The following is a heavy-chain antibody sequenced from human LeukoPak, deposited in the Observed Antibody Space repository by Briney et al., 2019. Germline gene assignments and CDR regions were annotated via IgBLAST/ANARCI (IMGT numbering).Heavy chain of an antibody. CDR1: GFTFNIFA. D-gene: IGHD2/OR15-2a*01. Sequence: GGSLRLSCAASGFTFNIFAMTWVRQAPGKGLEWVSTIGSPDETYYADSVKGRFTLSRDNSMNTLYLQMSSLRAEDTAVYYCAKDATSMNKIWDAFDVWGQGTVVSVSS. CDR2: IGSPDET. CDR3: AKDATSMNKIWDAFDV. V-gene: IGHV3-23*01. J-gene: IGHJ3*01.